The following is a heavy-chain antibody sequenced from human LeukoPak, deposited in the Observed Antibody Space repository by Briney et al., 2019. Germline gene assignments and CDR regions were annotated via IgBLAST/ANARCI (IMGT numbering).Heavy chain of an antibody. Sequence: PGGSLRLSCAASGFTVSSNYMSWVRQAPGKGLEWVSVIYSGGSTYYADSVKGRFTISRDNSKNTLYLQMNSLRAEDTAVYYCARVPLNYYDSGGPSIIHWYFDLWGRGTLVTVSS. CDR1: GFTVSSNY. J-gene: IGHJ2*01. V-gene: IGHV3-66*02. CDR2: IYSGGST. D-gene: IGHD3-22*01. CDR3: ARVPLNYYDSGGPSIIHWYFDL.